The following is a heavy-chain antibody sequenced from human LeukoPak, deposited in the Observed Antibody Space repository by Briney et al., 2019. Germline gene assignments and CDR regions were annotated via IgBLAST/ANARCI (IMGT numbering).Heavy chain of an antibody. CDR1: GFTFTSYS. Sequence: GGSLRLPCAASGFTFTSYSMNWVRQAPGKGLEWVSTISGGGGSTYYADSVKGRFTISRDNSKNALYLQVNSLRAEDTAVYYCAKGGKWDVTPFDYWGQGTLVTVSS. CDR3: AKGGKWDVTPFDY. J-gene: IGHJ4*02. V-gene: IGHV3-23*01. D-gene: IGHD1-26*01. CDR2: ISGGGGST.